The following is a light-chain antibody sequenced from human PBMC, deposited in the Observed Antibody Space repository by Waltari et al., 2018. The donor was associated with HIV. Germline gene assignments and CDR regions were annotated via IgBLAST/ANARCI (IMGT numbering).Light chain of an antibody. CDR3: AAWDDSLKNYV. J-gene: IGLJ1*01. CDR2: RNN. CDR1: SSNIGRHY. V-gene: IGLV1-47*01. Sequence: QSVLTQPPSASGTPGPRVAISCSGSSSNIGRHYVYLYQQVPGAAPKLPLSRNNQRYSGVPDRCSGSKSGASASLAISGLRSDDESDYYCAAWDDSLKNYVFGTGTRVTVL.